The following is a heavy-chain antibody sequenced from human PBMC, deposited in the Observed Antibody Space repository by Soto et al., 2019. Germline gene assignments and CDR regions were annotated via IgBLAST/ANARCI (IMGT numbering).Heavy chain of an antibody. D-gene: IGHD1-26*01. Sequence: SVKVSCKASGGTFSSYAISWVRQAPGQGLEWMGRIIPILGIANYAQKFQGRVTITADKSTSTAYMELSSLRSEDTAVYYCARDLGVRVGPGLDYWGQGTLVTVSS. CDR1: GGTFSSYA. J-gene: IGHJ4*02. CDR3: ARDLGVRVGPGLDY. CDR2: IIPILGIA. V-gene: IGHV1-69*04.